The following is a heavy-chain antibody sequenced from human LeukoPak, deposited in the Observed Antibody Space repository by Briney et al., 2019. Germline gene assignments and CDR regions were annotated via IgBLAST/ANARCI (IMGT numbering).Heavy chain of an antibody. CDR3: ARDEMATTRPDY. V-gene: IGHV1-18*01. D-gene: IGHD5-24*01. CDR2: ISAYNGNT. J-gene: IGHJ4*02. Sequence: ASVKVSCKASGYTFTSYGISWVRQAPGQGLEWMGWISAYNGNTNYAQELQGRVTMTTDTSTSTAYMELRSLRSDDTAVYYCARDEMATTRPDYWGQGTLVTVSS. CDR1: GYTFTSYG.